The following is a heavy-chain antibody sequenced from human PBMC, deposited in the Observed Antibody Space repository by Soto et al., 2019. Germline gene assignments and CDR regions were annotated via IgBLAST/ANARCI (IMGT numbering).Heavy chain of an antibody. Sequence: QLQLQESGSGLLKPSQTLSLTCAVSVGSVSSGGYSWGWIRQPLGKVLEWIGYIHHSGGTDYNPSFASRVAISLDRSQNQFSLKLESVSAADTAVYYCARSLLTRIRGATIPDYSVMDVWGQGTTVTVSS. CDR3: ARSLLTRIRGATIPDYSVMDV. J-gene: IGHJ6*02. D-gene: IGHD3-10*01. V-gene: IGHV4-30-2*01. CDR1: VGSVSSGGYS. CDR2: IHHSGGT.